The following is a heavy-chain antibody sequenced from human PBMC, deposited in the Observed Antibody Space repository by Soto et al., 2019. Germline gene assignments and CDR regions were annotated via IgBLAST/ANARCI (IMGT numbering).Heavy chain of an antibody. D-gene: IGHD3-22*01. CDR2: ISGSGGST. CDR3: AKDADSSGYRYFDL. CDR1: GFTFSSYA. V-gene: IGHV3-23*01. Sequence: RLSCAASGFTFSSYAMSWVRQAPGKGLEWVSAISGSGGSTYYADSVKGRFTISRDNSKNTLYLQMNTLRAEDTAVYYCAKDADSSGYRYFDLWGRGTLVTVSS. J-gene: IGHJ2*01.